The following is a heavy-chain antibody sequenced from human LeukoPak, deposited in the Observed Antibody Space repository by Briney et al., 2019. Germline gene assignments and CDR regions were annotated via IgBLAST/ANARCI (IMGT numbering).Heavy chain of an antibody. Sequence: SETLSLTCAVYGGSFSGYYWSWIRQPPGKGLEWIGEINHSGSTNYNPSLKSRVTISVDTSKNQFSLELSSVTAADTAVYYCARGRGYSSSSYYFDYWGQGTLVTVSS. CDR3: ARGRGYSSSSYYFDY. V-gene: IGHV4-34*01. CDR1: GGSFSGYY. D-gene: IGHD6-6*01. J-gene: IGHJ4*02. CDR2: INHSGST.